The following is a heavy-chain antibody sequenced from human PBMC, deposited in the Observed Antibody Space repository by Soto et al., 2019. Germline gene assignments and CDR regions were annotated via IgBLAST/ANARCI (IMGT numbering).Heavy chain of an antibody. J-gene: IGHJ6*02. D-gene: IGHD6-13*01. CDR2: ISYDGSNK. CDR1: GFTFSSYG. V-gene: IGHV3-30*18. Sequence: GGSLRLSCAASGFTFSSYGMHWVRQAPGKGLEWVAVISYDGSNKYYADSVKGRFTISRDNSKNTLYLQMNSLRAEDTAVYYCAKESDSSRRFSFLGYGMDVWGQGTTVTVSS. CDR3: AKESDSSRRFSFLGYGMDV.